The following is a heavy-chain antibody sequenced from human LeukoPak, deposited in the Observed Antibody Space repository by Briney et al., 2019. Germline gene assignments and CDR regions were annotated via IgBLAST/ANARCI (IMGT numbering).Heavy chain of an antibody. CDR1: GFTFSSYG. CDR3: VREGYCGGDCSSAWYFDL. V-gene: IGHV3-74*01. CDR2: IDNYGSST. Sequence: GGSLRLSCAASGFTFSSYGMHWVRQAPGKGLVWVSRIDNYGSSTRYADSVKGRFTISRDSAKNTLYLQMNSLRAEDTAVYYCVREGYCGGDCSSAWYFDLWGRGTLVTVSS. D-gene: IGHD2-21*02. J-gene: IGHJ2*01.